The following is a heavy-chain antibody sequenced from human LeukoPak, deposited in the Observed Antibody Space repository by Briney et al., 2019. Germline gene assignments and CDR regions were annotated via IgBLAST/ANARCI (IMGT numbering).Heavy chain of an antibody. V-gene: IGHV1-18*01. CDR3: ARVGMWSGELHNWFDP. CDR1: GYTNSTSA. Sequence: ASVNVSCKASGYTNSTSAITWVRQAPGQGLEWMGWINSFRGNTHYAQKFQGRVTMTTDTSTTTAYMELRSLRTDDTAVYYCARVGMWSGELHNWFDPWGQGTLVTVSS. CDR2: INSFRGNT. J-gene: IGHJ5*02. D-gene: IGHD3-10*01.